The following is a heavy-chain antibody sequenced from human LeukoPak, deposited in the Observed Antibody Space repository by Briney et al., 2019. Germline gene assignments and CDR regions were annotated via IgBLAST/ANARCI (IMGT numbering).Heavy chain of an antibody. CDR1: GFTFTGYA. Sequence: TGGSLRLSCAASGFTFTGYAMSWVRQVPGKGLEWVSVISGSGGSTYYADSVKGRFTISKDNSKNTLYLQMNSLRAEDTAVYYCAKDRQGFGFGEQLDYYYMDVWGKGTTVTVSS. J-gene: IGHJ6*03. D-gene: IGHD3-10*01. CDR3: AKDRQGFGFGEQLDYYYMDV. V-gene: IGHV3-23*01. CDR2: ISGSGGST.